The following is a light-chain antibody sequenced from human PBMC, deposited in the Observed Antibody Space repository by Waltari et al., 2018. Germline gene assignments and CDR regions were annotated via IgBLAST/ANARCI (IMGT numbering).Light chain of an antibody. V-gene: IGLV1-47*01. CDR3: AAWDDSLSGRV. CDR2: RNN. Sequence: QSVLTQPPSASGTPGQRVTISCSGSSSNIGSNYVYWYQQLPGPAPNLPIYRNNQRPSGVPDRFSGSKSGTSASLAISGLRSEDEADYYCAAWDDSLSGRVFGGGTKLTVL. CDR1: SSNIGSNY. J-gene: IGLJ3*02.